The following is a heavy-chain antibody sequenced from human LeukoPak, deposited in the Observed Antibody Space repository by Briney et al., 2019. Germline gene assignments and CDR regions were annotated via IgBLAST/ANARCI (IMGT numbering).Heavy chain of an antibody. V-gene: IGHV3-30*18. Sequence: PGGSLRHSSAASGFTFDSYSIHWVRQAPGKGLEWVALISYDGSNKYYVDSVKGRFTISRDNSKNTLYLQMNSLRPEDTSVYYCEKERTYDSGTSDASDVWGQGTMVTVSS. J-gene: IGHJ3*01. CDR2: ISYDGSNK. CDR1: GFTFDSYS. CDR3: EKERTYDSGTSDASDV. D-gene: IGHD4-17*01.